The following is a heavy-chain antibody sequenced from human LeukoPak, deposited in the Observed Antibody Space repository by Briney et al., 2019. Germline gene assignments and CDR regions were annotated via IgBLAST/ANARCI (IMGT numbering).Heavy chain of an antibody. J-gene: IGHJ3*01. D-gene: IGHD3-10*01. CDR2: INYSGST. CDR1: GGSFSDYY. V-gene: IGHV4-34*01. CDR3: ARLGFAGSGTYYNHRTYAFDV. Sequence: SETLSLTCAVYGGSFSDYYWSWIRQPPGKGLEWIGEINYSGSTKYNSTLKSRVTISVDTSKSQFSLKLSSLTAADTAVYYCARLGFAGSGTYYNHRTYAFDVWGHGTMVTVSS.